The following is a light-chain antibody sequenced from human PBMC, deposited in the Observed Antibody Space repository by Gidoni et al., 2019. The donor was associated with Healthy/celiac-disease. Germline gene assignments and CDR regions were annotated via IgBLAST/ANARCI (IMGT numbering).Light chain of an antibody. J-gene: IGKJ1*01. V-gene: IGKV1-39*01. CDR3: QQGYSTPFT. Sequence: DIQMTKSPSSLSASVGDRVTITFRASQSISTYLNWYQQKPGKAPKLPIYAASSLQSGVPSRFSGSGSGTDFTLTISSLQPEDFATYICQQGYSTPFTFGQGTKVEIK. CDR1: QSISTY. CDR2: AAS.